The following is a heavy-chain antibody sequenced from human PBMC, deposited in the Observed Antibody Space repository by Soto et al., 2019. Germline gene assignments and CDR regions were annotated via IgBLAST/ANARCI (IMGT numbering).Heavy chain of an antibody. CDR1: GGSISSSSYY. D-gene: IGHD3-16*02. CDR2: IYYSGST. V-gene: IGHV4-39*01. CDR3: ASRSRYDYIWGSYRPNDAFEI. Sequence: PSETLSLPCTVSGGSISSSSYYWGWLRHPPGKRLEWIRSIYYSGSTYYNPSLKSRVTISVDTSNNQFSLKLSSVTAADMVVYYCASRSRYDYIWGSYRPNDAFEIGGQGTMVT. J-gene: IGHJ3*02.